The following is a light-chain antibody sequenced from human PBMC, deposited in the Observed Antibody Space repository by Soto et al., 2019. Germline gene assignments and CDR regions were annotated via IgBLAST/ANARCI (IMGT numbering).Light chain of an antibody. CDR1: ENVGNW. Sequence: DIQMTQSPSSLSASVGYRITITCLANENVGNWLAWYQQKPGKAPKLLIYAASTLPSGVPSRFSGSRSGTVFSLTVSSLQPEDFATYYCQQANSFPLSFGGGTKVDIK. J-gene: IGKJ4*01. CDR2: AAS. V-gene: IGKV1D-12*01. CDR3: QQANSFPLS.